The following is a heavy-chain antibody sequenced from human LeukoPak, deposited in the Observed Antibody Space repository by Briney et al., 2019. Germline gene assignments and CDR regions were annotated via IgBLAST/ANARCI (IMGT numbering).Heavy chain of an antibody. Sequence: GGSLRLSCAASGFTFSDYYMSWIRQAPGKGLEWVSYISSSGSTIYYADSVKGRFTISRDNSKNTLYLQMNSLRAEDTAVYYCAKTARGEGFFDYWGQGTLVTVSS. CDR3: AKTARGEGFFDY. J-gene: IGHJ4*02. CDR2: ISSSGSTI. V-gene: IGHV3-11*04. CDR1: GFTFSDYY. D-gene: IGHD6-6*01.